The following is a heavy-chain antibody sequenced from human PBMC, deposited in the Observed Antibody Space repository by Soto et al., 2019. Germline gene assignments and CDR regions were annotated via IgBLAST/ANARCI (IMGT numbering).Heavy chain of an antibody. CDR3: ARDGVVAAGRYSYYYYGMDV. J-gene: IGHJ6*02. V-gene: IGHV3-30-3*01. CDR2: ISYDGSNK. CDR1: GFTFSSYG. D-gene: IGHD2-15*01. Sequence: GGSLRLSCAASGFTFSSYGMHWVRQAPGKGLEWVAVISYDGSNKYYADSVKGRFTISRDNSKNTLYLQMNSLRAEDTAVYYSARDGVVAAGRYSYYYYGMDVWGQGTTVTVSS.